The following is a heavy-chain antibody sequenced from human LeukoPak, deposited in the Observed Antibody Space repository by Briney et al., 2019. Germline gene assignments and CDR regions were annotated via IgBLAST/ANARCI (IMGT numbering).Heavy chain of an antibody. CDR2: IYYSGST. D-gene: IGHD3-16*01. CDR3: ARAWGTYGMDV. Sequence: SETLSLTCTVSGGSISSYYWSWIRQPPGEGLEWIGYIYYSGSTNYNPSLKSRVTISVDTSKNQFSLKLSSVTAADTAVYYCARAWGTYGMDVWGQGTTVTVSS. CDR1: GGSISSYY. J-gene: IGHJ6*02. V-gene: IGHV4-59*01.